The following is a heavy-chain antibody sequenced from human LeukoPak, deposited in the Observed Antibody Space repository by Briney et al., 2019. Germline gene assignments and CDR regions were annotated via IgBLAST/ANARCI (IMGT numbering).Heavy chain of an antibody. Sequence: GGSLRLSCAASGFTFSRYWMSWVRQAPGKGLEWVANIKQDGSEKYYVDSVKGRFTISRDNAKNSLYLQMNSLRAEDTAVYYCAVIYGMDVWGQGTTVTVSS. J-gene: IGHJ6*02. CDR3: AVIYGMDV. CDR2: IKQDGSEK. V-gene: IGHV3-7*01. CDR1: GFTFSRYW.